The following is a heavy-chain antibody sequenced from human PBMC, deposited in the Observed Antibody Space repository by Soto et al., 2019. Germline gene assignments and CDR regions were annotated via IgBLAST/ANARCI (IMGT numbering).Heavy chain of an antibody. CDR1: GGSISSSTSY. Sequence: ETVSLTCSVSGGSISSSTSYWGWVRQPPGKRLEWIGSLYYSASTSTGSTYYNPSLQSRVTISVDTSKNQFSLKLTSATATDTAIYYRATPRGYSYGYFDYWGQGTLVTVAS. CDR3: ATPRGYSYGYFDY. D-gene: IGHD5-18*01. V-gene: IGHV4-39*01. CDR2: LYYSASTSTGST. J-gene: IGHJ4*02.